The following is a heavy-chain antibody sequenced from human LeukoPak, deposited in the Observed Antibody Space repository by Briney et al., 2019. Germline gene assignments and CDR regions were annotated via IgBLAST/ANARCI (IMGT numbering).Heavy chain of an antibody. Sequence: GASVKVSCKASGYTFTVYYIHWVRQAPGQGLEWMGRINPNSGGTNYAQKFQGRVTMTRDTSISIVYMELSRLRSDDTAVYYCARGGPYYYDSSGYYIGYWGRGTLVTVSS. CDR3: ARGGPYYYDSSGYYIGY. V-gene: IGHV1-2*06. CDR2: INPNSGGT. D-gene: IGHD3-22*01. J-gene: IGHJ4*02. CDR1: GYTFTVYY.